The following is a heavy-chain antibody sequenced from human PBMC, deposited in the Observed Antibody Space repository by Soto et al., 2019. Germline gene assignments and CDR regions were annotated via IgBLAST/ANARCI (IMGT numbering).Heavy chain of an antibody. CDR3: ATGSPYYYGSGGMWDS. CDR2: IHHSGAT. V-gene: IGHV4-4*02. CDR1: GGSMSSPNW. J-gene: IGHJ4*02. Sequence: QVRLQESGPGLVKPSGTLSLTCLVSGGSMSSPNWWTCVRQAPVKGLEWIAEIHHSGATNYSPSLQSRAVISIDKSNNQFSLQLTSVTAADTAVYYCATGSPYYYGSGGMWDSWGRGALVTVSS. D-gene: IGHD3-10*01.